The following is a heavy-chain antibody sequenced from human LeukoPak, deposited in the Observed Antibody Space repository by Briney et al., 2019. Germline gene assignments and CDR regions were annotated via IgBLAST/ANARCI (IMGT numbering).Heavy chain of an antibody. Sequence: PGRSLRLSCAASGFTFSGYDMHRVRQAPGKGLEWVALISFDGSNKYYADSVKGRFTISRDSSENTLYLQMNSLTGEDTAMYHCAKPRESAAAPAYFDYWGQGTPVTVSS. V-gene: IGHV3-30*18. CDR3: AKPRESAAAPAYFDY. J-gene: IGHJ4*02. D-gene: IGHD6-13*01. CDR2: ISFDGSNK. CDR1: GFTFSGYD.